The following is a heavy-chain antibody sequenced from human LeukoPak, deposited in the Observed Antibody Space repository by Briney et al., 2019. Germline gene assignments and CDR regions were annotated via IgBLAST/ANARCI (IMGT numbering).Heavy chain of an antibody. CDR2: INHSGST. D-gene: IGHD3-22*01. V-gene: IGHV4-34*01. J-gene: IGHJ5*02. Sequence: SETLSLTCAVYGGSFSGYYWSWIRQPPGKGLEWIGEINHSGSTNYNPSLKSRVTVSVDTPKNQFSLKLSSVTAADTAVYYCAREPGFDSSGYLNWFDPWGQGPLVTVSS. CDR3: AREPGFDSSGYLNWFDP. CDR1: GGSFSGYY.